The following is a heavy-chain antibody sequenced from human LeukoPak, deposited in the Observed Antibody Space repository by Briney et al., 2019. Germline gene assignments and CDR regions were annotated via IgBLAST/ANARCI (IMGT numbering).Heavy chain of an antibody. CDR2: INPSGGST. CDR1: GYTFTSYY. Sequence: ASVKVSCKASGYTFTSYYMHWVRQAPGQGLEWMGIINPSGGSTSYAQKFQGRVTMTRDMSTSTVYMELSSLRSEDTAVYYCARDRDDSGSYYYFDYWGQGTLVTVSS. J-gene: IGHJ4*02. V-gene: IGHV1-46*01. CDR3: ARDRDDSGSYYYFDY. D-gene: IGHD1-26*01.